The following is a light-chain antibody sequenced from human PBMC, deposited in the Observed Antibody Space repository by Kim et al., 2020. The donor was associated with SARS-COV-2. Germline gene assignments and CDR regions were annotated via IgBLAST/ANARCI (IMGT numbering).Light chain of an antibody. Sequence: EIVLTQSPGTLPLSPGERATLSCRASQSVKGNSLAWHQQKPGQAPRLLIYGASSRATGIPDRFSGSGSGTDFTLTINRLEPEDFAVYYCQQYGSSFSFGQGTKLEI. V-gene: IGKV3-20*01. CDR1: QSVKGNS. J-gene: IGKJ2*03. CDR3: QQYGSSFS. CDR2: GAS.